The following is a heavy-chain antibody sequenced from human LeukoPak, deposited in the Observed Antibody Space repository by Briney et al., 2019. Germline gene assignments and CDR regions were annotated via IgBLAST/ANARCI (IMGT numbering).Heavy chain of an antibody. CDR2: IYYSGGT. J-gene: IGHJ5*02. CDR3: ARITMIGNWFDP. Sequence: SETLSLTCTVSGGSISSYYWSWIRQPPGKGLEWIGYIYYSGGTNYNPSLKSRVTISVDTSKNQFSLKLSSVPAADTAVYYCARITMIGNWFDPWGQGTLVTVSS. D-gene: IGHD3-22*01. V-gene: IGHV4-59*01. CDR1: GGSISSYY.